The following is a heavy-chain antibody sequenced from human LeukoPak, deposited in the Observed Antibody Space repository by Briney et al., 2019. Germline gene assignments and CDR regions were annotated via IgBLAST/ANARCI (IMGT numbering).Heavy chain of an antibody. J-gene: IGHJ4*02. Sequence: GGSLRLSCAASGFTFDDYAMHWVRQAPGKGLEWVSGINWNSDTIRYADSVKGRFTISRDNAKSSLYLQMNSLRTDDMALYYCVKSPRGAVWYYFDYWGQGTLVTVSS. D-gene: IGHD3-10*01. V-gene: IGHV3-9*03. CDR2: INWNSDTI. CDR1: GFTFDDYA. CDR3: VKSPRGAVWYYFDY.